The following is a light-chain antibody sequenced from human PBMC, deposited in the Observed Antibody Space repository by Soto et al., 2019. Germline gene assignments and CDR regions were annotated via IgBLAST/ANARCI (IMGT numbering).Light chain of an antibody. J-gene: IGKJ1*01. V-gene: IGKV1-39*01. Sequence: DIQMTQSPSSLSASVGDRVTITCRASQSISTYLNWYQQKAGQAPQLLIYAASTLQSGVPSTFSGSGSGTHFTLTISSLQPEDFATYYCQQSYSTPRTFGQGTKVEIK. CDR3: QQSYSTPRT. CDR1: QSISTY. CDR2: AAS.